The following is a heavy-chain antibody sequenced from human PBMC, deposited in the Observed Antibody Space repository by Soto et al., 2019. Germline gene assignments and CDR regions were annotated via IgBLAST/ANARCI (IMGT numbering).Heavy chain of an antibody. CDR1: SCSIRTYY. CDR2: IYYSGRT. V-gene: IGHV4-59*01. D-gene: IGHD6-13*01. CDR3: ARYAGSSWFDH. Sequence: SEPLSLTSTVSSCSIRTYYWSWIRQPPGKGLEWIGYIYYSGRTNYNPSLKSRVTISLDTSRNQFSLKLSSVTAADTAVYYCARYAGSSWFDHWGQGNLVTVSS. J-gene: IGHJ5*02.